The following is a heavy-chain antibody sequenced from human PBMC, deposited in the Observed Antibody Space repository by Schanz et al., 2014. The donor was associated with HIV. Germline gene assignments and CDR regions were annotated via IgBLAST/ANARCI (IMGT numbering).Heavy chain of an antibody. Sequence: QLPLQESGSGLVKPSQTLSLTCAVSGGSISSGDYSWSWIRQPPGKGLEWIGYISHSGITYYSPSLKSRVIISIGRSSNQFPLKLSSVTAADTAVYYCARVTVVEALYYFDYWGQGTLVTVSS. D-gene: IGHD2-15*01. CDR3: ARVTVVEALYYFDY. CDR2: ISHSGIT. CDR1: GGSISSGDYS. J-gene: IGHJ4*02. V-gene: IGHV4-30-2*01.